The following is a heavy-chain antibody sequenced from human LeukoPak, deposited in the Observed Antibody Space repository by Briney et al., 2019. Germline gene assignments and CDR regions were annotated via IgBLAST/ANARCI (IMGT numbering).Heavy chain of an antibody. CDR2: VKSDGSNP. D-gene: IGHD3-10*01. CDR1: RFSFSNYW. CDR3: ARDIVSGSGSLDY. J-gene: IGHJ4*02. Sequence: PGVSLRLSCAASRFSFSNYWMHWVRHAPGKGLVWVSRVKSDGSNPSYADSVKGRFTISRDNAENMLYLQMSTLGAEDTAVYYCARDIVSGSGSLDYWGQGTLVTVSS. V-gene: IGHV3-74*01.